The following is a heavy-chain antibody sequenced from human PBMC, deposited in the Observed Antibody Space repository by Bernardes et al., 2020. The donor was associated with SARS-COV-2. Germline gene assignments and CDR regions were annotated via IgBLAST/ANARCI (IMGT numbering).Heavy chain of an antibody. CDR2: ISSSSSYT. V-gene: IGHV3-11*03. Sequence: GGSLRLSCAASGFTFSDYYMSWIRQAPGKGLEWVSYISSSSSYTNYADSVKGRFTISRDNAKNSLYLQMNSLRAEDTAVYYCARFAEPYCGGDCYSDYWGQGTLVTVSS. D-gene: IGHD2-21*01. J-gene: IGHJ4*02. CDR3: ARFAEPYCGGDCYSDY. CDR1: GFTFSDYY.